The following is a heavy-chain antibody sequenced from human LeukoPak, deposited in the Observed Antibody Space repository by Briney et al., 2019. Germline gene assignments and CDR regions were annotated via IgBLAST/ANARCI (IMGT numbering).Heavy chain of an antibody. CDR3: ARAKLLPGSYYYYYMDV. CDR1: GGTFSSYA. V-gene: IGHV1-69*01. J-gene: IGHJ6*03. Sequence: SVKVSCKASGGTFSSYAISWVRQAPGQGLEWMGGIIPIFGTANYAQKFQGRVTITADESTSTAYMELSSLRSEDTAVYYCARAKLLPGSYYYYYMDVWGKGTTVTISS. D-gene: IGHD2-15*01. CDR2: IIPIFGTA.